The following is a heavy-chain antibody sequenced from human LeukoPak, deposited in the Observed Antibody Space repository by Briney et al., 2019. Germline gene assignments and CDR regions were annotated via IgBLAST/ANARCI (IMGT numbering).Heavy chain of an antibody. V-gene: IGHV5-51*01. CDR3: ARHEGSGSYYSY. J-gene: IGHJ4*02. Sequence: GESLKISCKGSGYSFTTYWIAWVRQMPGRGLEWMGNISPDDSEIRYSPSFRGQVTISADKSTSTAYLQWSRLKASDTAIYYCARHEGSGSYYSYWGQGTLVTVSS. D-gene: IGHD1-26*01. CDR2: ISPDDSEI. CDR1: GYSFTTYW.